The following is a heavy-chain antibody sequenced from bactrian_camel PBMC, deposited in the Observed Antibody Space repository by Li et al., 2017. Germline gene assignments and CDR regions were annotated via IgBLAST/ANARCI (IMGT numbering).Heavy chain of an antibody. CDR1: GDTIGRYC. D-gene: IGHD1*01. J-gene: IGHJ4*01. CDR3: AAVQGEGQFRCRYTTVAGTRFNN. CDR2: VSNDGRT. V-gene: IGHV3S55*01. Sequence: QLVESGGGSVQTGGSLRLSCVASGDTIGRYCMGWFRQIPDKEREGVAAVSNDGRTTYADSMKDRFTIVRDSGRDIVYLLMHDLKPEDTAVYYCAAVQGEGQFRCRYTTVAGTRFNNWGQGTQVTVS.